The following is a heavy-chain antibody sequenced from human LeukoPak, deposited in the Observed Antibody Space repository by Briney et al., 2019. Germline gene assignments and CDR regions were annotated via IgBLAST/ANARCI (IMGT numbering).Heavy chain of an antibody. D-gene: IGHD6-19*01. Sequence: SQTLSLTCAIYGDSVSSNSAAWNWIRQSPSRGLGWLGRTYYRSKWYTDYAVSVKGRITINPDTSKNQFSLQLDSVTPEDTAVYYCAGVVPGRFVYWGQGTLVTVSS. CDR2: TYYRSKWYT. CDR3: AGVVPGRFVY. J-gene: IGHJ4*02. V-gene: IGHV6-1*01. CDR1: GDSVSSNSAA.